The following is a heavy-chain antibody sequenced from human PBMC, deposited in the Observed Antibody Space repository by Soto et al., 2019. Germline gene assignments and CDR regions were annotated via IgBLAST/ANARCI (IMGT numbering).Heavy chain of an antibody. V-gene: IGHV4-59*01. Sequence: SVTMSLTYTVAGGSIISYYCSWIRQPPGKGLEWIGYIYYSGSTNYNPSLKSRVTISVDTSKNQFFLKLSSVTAADTAVYYCERGDYYGELDYWGQGTLVTVSS. D-gene: IGHD4-17*01. CDR3: ERGDYYGELDY. CDR1: GGSIISYY. J-gene: IGHJ4*02. CDR2: IYYSGST.